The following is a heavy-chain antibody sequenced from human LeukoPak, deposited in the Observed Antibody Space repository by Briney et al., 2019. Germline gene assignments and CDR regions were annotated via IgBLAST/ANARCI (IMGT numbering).Heavy chain of an antibody. V-gene: IGHV1-69*05. CDR2: IIPIFGTA. CDR3: ARSYTPVRGHVVVVAATGGGAFDI. D-gene: IGHD2-15*01. CDR1: GGTFSSYA. Sequence: SVKVSCKASGGTFSSYAISWVRQAPGQGLEWMGGIIPIFGTANYAQKFQGRVTITTDESTSTAYMELSSLRSEDTAVYYCARSYTPVRGHVVVVAATGGGAFDIWGQGTMVTVSS. J-gene: IGHJ3*02.